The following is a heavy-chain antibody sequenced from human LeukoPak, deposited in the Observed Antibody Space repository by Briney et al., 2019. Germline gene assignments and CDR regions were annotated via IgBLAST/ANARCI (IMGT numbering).Heavy chain of an antibody. CDR2: IYYSGST. CDR3: ARTTVTTFRYFYYYYGMDV. D-gene: IGHD4-17*01. Sequence: SETLSLTCTVSGGSISSSSYYWGWIRQPPGKGLEWIGSIYYSGSTYYNPSLKSRVTISVDTSKNQFSLKLSSVTAADTAVYYCARTTVTTFRYFYYYYGMDVWGQGTTVTVSS. CDR1: GGSISSSSYY. J-gene: IGHJ6*02. V-gene: IGHV4-39*07.